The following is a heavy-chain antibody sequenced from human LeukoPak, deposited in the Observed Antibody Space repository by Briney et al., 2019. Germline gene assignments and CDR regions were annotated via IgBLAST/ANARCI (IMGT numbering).Heavy chain of an antibody. V-gene: IGHV4-30-2*01. D-gene: IGHD1-26*01. CDR1: GGSISSGGYY. Sequence: PSQTLSLTCTVSGGSISSGGYYWSWIRQPPGKGLEWIGYIYHSGSTYYNPSLKSRVTISVDRSKNQFSLKLSSVTAADTAVYYCARLEWEPSNYFDYWGQGTLVTVSS. J-gene: IGHJ4*02. CDR3: ARLEWEPSNYFDY. CDR2: IYHSGST.